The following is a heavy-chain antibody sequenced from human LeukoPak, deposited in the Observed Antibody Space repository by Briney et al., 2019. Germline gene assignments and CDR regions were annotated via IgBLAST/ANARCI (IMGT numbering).Heavy chain of an antibody. CDR2: ISAYNGNT. CDR3: ASALRYFDWLLFDY. Sequence: ASVKVSCKASGYTFTSYGISWVRQAPGQGLEWMGWISAYNGNTNYAQKLQGRVTMTTDTSTSTAYMELRSLRSEDTAVYYCASALRYFDWLLFDYWGQGTLVTVSS. V-gene: IGHV1-18*01. J-gene: IGHJ4*02. CDR1: GYTFTSYG. D-gene: IGHD3-9*01.